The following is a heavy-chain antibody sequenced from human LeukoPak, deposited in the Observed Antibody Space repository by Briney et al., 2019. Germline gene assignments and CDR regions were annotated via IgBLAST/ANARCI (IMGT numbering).Heavy chain of an antibody. CDR3: AKDRGDYTNWFDP. CDR2: IRYDGSNK. J-gene: IGHJ5*02. Sequence: GGSLRLSCAASGFTFSSYSMNWVRQAPGKGLEWVAFIRYDGSNKYYADSVKGRFTISRDNSKNTLYLQMNSPRPEDTAIYYCAKDRGDYTNWFDPWGQGTLVTVSS. CDR1: GFTFSSYS. V-gene: IGHV3-30*02. D-gene: IGHD4-17*01.